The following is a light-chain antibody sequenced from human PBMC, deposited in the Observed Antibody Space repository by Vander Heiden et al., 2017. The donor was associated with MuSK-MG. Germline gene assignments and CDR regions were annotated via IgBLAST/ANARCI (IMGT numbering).Light chain of an antibody. CDR3: QQTDTTQVT. CDR2: GAS. J-gene: IGKJ3*01. V-gene: IGKV1-39*01. CDR1: QSISNY. Sequence: DIQMTQSPSSLSASVGDRVTITCRPSQSISNYLNWYQQKPGKAPKLLIYGASSLQSGVPSRFSGSGSGTDFTLTISSLQPEDFATYYCQQTDTTQVTFGQGTKVDIK.